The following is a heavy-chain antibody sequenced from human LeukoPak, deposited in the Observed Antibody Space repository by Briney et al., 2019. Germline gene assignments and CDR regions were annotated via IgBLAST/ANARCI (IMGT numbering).Heavy chain of an antibody. Sequence: EASVKVSCKVSGYTLTELSMHWVRQAPGKGLEWMGGFDPEDGETIYAQKFQGRVTMTEDTSTDTAYMELRSLRSDDTAVYYCARGRLVVVAATAFDYWGQGTLVTVSS. D-gene: IGHD2-15*01. CDR2: FDPEDGET. J-gene: IGHJ4*02. CDR1: GYTLTELS. V-gene: IGHV1-24*01. CDR3: ARGRLVVVAATAFDY.